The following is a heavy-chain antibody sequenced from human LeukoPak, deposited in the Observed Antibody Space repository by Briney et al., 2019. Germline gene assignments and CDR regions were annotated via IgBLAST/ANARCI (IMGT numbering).Heavy chain of an antibody. D-gene: IGHD6-13*01. V-gene: IGHV3-23*01. Sequence: PGGSLRLSCAASGFTFTSAWMSWVRQAPGKGLEWVSVITGSGGNTYYADSVKGRFTISKDNSKNTVYLQMSSLRVDDTAVYYCAKAASSSWPSYYYGMDVWGQGTTVTVSS. CDR2: ITGSGGNT. J-gene: IGHJ6*02. CDR3: AKAASSSWPSYYYGMDV. CDR1: GFTFTSAW.